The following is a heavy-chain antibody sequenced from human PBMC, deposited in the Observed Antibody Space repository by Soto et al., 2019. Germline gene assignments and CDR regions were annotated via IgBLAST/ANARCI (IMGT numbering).Heavy chain of an antibody. CDR2: IIPIIGTA. J-gene: IGHJ6*02. D-gene: IGHD6-13*01. CDR3: AGPRAPRAAAGRRYYYYGMDV. CDR1: GGTFSSYA. V-gene: IGHV1-69*01. Sequence: QVQLVQSGAEVKKPGSSVKVSCKASGGTFSSYAISWVRQAPGQGLEWMGGIIPIIGTANYAQKCQGRVRINAEESTSTADMELSSLRSEDTAVYYCAGPRAPRAAAGRRYYYYGMDVWGQGTTVTVSS.